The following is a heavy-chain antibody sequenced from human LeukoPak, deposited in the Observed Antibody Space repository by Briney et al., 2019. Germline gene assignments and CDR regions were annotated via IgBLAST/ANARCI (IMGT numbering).Heavy chain of an antibody. CDR2: ISAYNGNT. V-gene: IGHV1-18*01. J-gene: IGHJ5*02. CDR3: ARVSPEGDSSSWYPGWFDP. Sequence: ASMKVSCKASGYTYTSYGIIWVRQAPGQGLEWMGWISAYNGNTNYAQKLQGRVTMTTDTSTSTAYMELRSLRSDDTAVYYCARVSPEGDSSSWYPGWFDPWGQGTLVTVSS. CDR1: GYTYTSYG. D-gene: IGHD6-13*01.